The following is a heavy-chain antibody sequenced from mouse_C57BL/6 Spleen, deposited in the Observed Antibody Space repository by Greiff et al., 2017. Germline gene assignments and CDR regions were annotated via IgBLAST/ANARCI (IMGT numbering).Heavy chain of an antibody. V-gene: IGHV5-16*01. J-gene: IGHJ4*01. D-gene: IGHD2-3*01. CDR3: ARDRDGWYAMDC. CDR1: GFTFSDYY. CDR2: INYDGSST. Sequence: EVKVVESEGGLVQPGSSMKLSCTASGFTFSDYYMAWVRQVPEKGLEWVANINYDGSSTYYLDALKSRFIISRDNAKNILYLQMSSLKSEDTATYYCARDRDGWYAMDCWGQGTSVTVSS.